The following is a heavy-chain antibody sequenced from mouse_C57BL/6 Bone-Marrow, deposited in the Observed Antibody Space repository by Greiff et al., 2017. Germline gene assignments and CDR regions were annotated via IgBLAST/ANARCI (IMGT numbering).Heavy chain of an antibody. CDR3: ARNYGYYFDY. CDR2: IHPHSGST. J-gene: IGHJ2*01. D-gene: IGHD1-1*01. V-gene: IGHV1-64*01. Sequence: VKQRPGQGLEWIGMIHPHSGSTNYNEKFKSKATLTVDKSSSTAYMQLSSLTSEDSAVYYCARNYGYYFDYWGQGTTLTVSS.